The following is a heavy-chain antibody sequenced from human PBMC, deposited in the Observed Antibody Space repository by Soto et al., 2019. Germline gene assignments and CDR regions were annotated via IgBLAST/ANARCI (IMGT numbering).Heavy chain of an antibody. Sequence: SETLSLTCTESGGSVSSESHYWSWIRQTPGKGLEWIGYIYYTGSTNYNPSLKGRVTMSVDTSRDQVSLRLRSVTRADTAVYYCARGQYDFRSGSYYYAMEVWGQGTKVTVSS. CDR1: GGSVSSESHY. V-gene: IGHV4-61*01. D-gene: IGHD3-3*01. J-gene: IGHJ6*02. CDR3: ARGQYDFRSGSYYYAMEV. CDR2: IYYTGST.